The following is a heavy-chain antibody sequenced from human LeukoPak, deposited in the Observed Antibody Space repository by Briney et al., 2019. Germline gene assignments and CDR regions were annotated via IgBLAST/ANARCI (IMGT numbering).Heavy chain of an antibody. Sequence: ASVKVSCKASGYTFTGYYMHWVRQAPGQGLEWMGWINPNSGGTNYAQKFQGRVTMTRDTSISTAYMELSRLRSDDTAVYYCARDRSPYYYYYMDVWGKGTTVTVSS. CDR3: ARDRSPYYYYYMDV. CDR1: GYTFTGYY. J-gene: IGHJ6*03. CDR2: INPNSGGT. V-gene: IGHV1-2*02.